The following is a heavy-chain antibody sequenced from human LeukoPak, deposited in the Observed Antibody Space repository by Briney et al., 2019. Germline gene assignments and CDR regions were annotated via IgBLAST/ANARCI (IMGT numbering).Heavy chain of an antibody. CDR2: ISSSSTTI. J-gene: IGHJ4*02. V-gene: IGHV3-48*01. Sequence: GGSLRLSCAASGFTFSNYAMNWVRQAPGKGLEWVSYISSSSTTIYYADSVKGRFTISRDNAKNSLYLQMNSLRAEDTAAYYCARDRIATAGTCDYWGQGTLVTVSS. D-gene: IGHD6-13*01. CDR1: GFTFSNYA. CDR3: ARDRIATAGTCDY.